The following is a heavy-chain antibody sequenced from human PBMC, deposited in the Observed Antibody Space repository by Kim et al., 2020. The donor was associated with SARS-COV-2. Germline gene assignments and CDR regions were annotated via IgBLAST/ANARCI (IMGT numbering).Heavy chain of an antibody. Sequence: GGSLRLSCAASGFTFSNYPMSWVRQAPGKGLEWVSTIDGRGGTTYYPGSVKGRFTISRDNSKNTLYLQMNSLRAEDTAVYFCAKSGQLDYWGQGNLVTVSS. CDR2: IDGRGGTT. CDR3: AKSGQLDY. D-gene: IGHD5-12*01. V-gene: IGHV3-23*01. CDR1: GFTFSNYP. J-gene: IGHJ4*02.